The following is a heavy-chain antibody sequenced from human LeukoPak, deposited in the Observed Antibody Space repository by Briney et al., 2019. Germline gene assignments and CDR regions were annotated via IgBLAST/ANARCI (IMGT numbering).Heavy chain of an antibody. D-gene: IGHD5-12*01. CDR2: IYSGGNT. CDR1: GFTVSSNY. V-gene: IGHV3-66*01. J-gene: IGHJ3*02. CDR3: ARYEVARVNAFDI. Sequence: QPGGSLRLSCAVSGFTVSSNYMRCVRQAPGKGMELVSVIYSGGNTYYAESVKGRFTLSRDNSKNTLYLQMNTLRAEDTAMYYCARYEVARVNAFDIWGLGTTVTVSS.